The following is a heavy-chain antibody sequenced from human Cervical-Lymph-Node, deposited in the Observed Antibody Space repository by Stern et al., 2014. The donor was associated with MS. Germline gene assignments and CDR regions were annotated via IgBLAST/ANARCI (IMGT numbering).Heavy chain of an antibody. CDR3: ARGLGDTRH. V-gene: IGHV1-18*01. CDR1: GYTFSSFA. D-gene: IGHD3-16*01. J-gene: IGHJ4*02. CDR2: ITVYNGNT. Sequence: VQLVESGAEVKKPGASVNVSCKASGYTFSSFAITWVRQAPGQGLEWMGTITVYNGNTNYAQRVQDRVTMTTDTSTNTAYMEVRNLRSDDTAVYYCARGLGDTRHRGQGTLVTVSS.